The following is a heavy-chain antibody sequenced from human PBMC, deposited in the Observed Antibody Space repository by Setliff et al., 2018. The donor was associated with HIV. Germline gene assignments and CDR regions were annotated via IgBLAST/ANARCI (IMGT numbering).Heavy chain of an antibody. V-gene: IGHV1-18*01. CDR1: GYTFTTYG. D-gene: IGHD1-1*01. CDR3: AWNHPDHTTSHPEAFAL. CDR2: ISAYNGNT. Sequence: ASVKVSCKASGYTFTTYGITWVRQAPGQGLEWMGWISAYNGNTNYAQKLQGRVTMTTDTSTRTAYMDLRSLKSDDTAVYYCAWNHPDHTTSHPEAFALWGQGTMVTVSS. J-gene: IGHJ3*01.